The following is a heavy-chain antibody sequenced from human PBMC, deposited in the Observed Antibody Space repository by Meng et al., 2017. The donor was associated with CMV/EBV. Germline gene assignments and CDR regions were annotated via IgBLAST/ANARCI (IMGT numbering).Heavy chain of an antibody. Sequence: GGSLRLSCAASAFTFSSYSMNWVRQAPGKGLEWVSSISSSSSYIYYADSVKGRFTISRDNAKNSLYLQMNSLRAEDTAVYYCVSFHRGEIYYGMDVWGQGTTVTVSS. V-gene: IGHV3-21*01. CDR2: ISSSSSYI. CDR3: VSFHRGEIYYGMDV. J-gene: IGHJ6*02. D-gene: IGHD3-16*01. CDR1: AFTFSSYS.